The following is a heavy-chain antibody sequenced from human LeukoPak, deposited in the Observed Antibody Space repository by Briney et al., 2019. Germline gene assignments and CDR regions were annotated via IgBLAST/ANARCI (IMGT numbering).Heavy chain of an antibody. CDR1: GFTLSSYA. J-gene: IGHJ4*02. D-gene: IGHD5-18*01. CDR3: ARVDTTMATGEFDY. V-gene: IGHV3-30-3*01. CDR2: ISYDGSNK. Sequence: GRSLRLSCAASGFTLSSYAMHWVRQAPDKGLEWVTVISYDGSNKYYADSVKGRFTISRDNSKNTLYLQMNSLRAEDTAVYYCARVDTTMATGEFDYWGQGTLVTVSS.